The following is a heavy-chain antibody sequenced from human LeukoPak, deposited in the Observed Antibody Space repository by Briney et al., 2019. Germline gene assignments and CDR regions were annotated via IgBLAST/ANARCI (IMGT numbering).Heavy chain of an antibody. J-gene: IGHJ4*02. CDR1: GGSLSRYY. V-gene: IGHV4-59*01. Sequence: SETLSLTCTVSGGSLSRYYWSWLRQPPGRGLEWIGFIYYSWSTNYNLSRNSRVTISVDTSKNQFSLKLSSVTAADTAVYYCARELIHDSSGYYQFFDDWGQGTLVTVSS. CDR3: ARELIHDSSGYYQFFDD. CDR2: IYYSWST. D-gene: IGHD3-22*01.